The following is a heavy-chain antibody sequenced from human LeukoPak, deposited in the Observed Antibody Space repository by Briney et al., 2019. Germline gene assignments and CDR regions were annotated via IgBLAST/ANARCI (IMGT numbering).Heavy chain of an antibody. V-gene: IGHV1-69*13. Sequence: SVKVSCKASGGTFSSYAISWVRQAPGQGLEWMGGIIPIFGTANYAQKFQGRVTITADESTSTAYMELSSVRSEDTAVYYCAAHMVRGVPVGGYFDYWGQGTLVTVSS. D-gene: IGHD3-10*01. CDR3: AAHMVRGVPVGGYFDY. J-gene: IGHJ4*02. CDR1: GGTFSSYA. CDR2: IIPIFGTA.